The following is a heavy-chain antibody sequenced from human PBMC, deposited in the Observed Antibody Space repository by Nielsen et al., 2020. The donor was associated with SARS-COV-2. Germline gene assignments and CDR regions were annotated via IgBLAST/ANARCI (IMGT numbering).Heavy chain of an antibody. J-gene: IGHJ4*02. CDR2: ISSSSGTI. CDR3: GSTTYDYGIGY. Sequence: GESLKISCAASGFTFSSYGMNWVRQAPGKGLEWVSYISSSSGTIYYADSVKGRFTISRDNARNSLYLQMNSLRAEDTAVYYCGSTTYDYGIGYWGQGNLITVSS. CDR1: GFTFSSYG. V-gene: IGHV3-48*01. D-gene: IGHD4-17*01.